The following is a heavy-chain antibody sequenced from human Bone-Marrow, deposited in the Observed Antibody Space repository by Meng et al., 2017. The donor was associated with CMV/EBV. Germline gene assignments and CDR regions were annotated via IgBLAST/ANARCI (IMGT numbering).Heavy chain of an antibody. V-gene: IGHV3-7*01. J-gene: IGHJ3*02. Sequence: GESLKISCAGSGFTFSSYWMSWVRQAPGKGLEWVANIKQDGSEKYYVDSVKGRLTISRDNTKNSLYLQINSLRAEDTALYYCAREVDFVDAFDIWGQGTMVTVSS. D-gene: IGHD3-3*01. CDR2: IKQDGSEK. CDR1: GFTFSSYW. CDR3: AREVDFVDAFDI.